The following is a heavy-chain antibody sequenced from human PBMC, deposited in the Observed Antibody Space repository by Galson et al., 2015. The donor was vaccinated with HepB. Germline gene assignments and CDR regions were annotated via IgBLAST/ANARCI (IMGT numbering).Heavy chain of an antibody. CDR1: GFTFSSYW. CDR3: ASLATWYSSSSQKVY. CDR2: IKQDGSEK. V-gene: IGHV3-7*01. Sequence: SLRLSCAASGFTFSSYWMSWVRQAPGKGLEWVANIKQDGSEKYYVDSVKGRFTISRDNAKNSLYLQTNSLRAEDTAVYYCASLATWYSSSSQKVYWGQGTLVTVSS. D-gene: IGHD6-6*01. J-gene: IGHJ4*02.